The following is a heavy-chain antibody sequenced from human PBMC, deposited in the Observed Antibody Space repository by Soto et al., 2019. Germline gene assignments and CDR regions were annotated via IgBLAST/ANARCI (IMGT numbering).Heavy chain of an antibody. Sequence: QITLNESGPTQVKPRQTLTLTCTFSGFSLTTSGVGVGWIRQSPGKAPEWLALIYWDDDKRYSPSLKSRLTITKDTSNNTVVLTFADLDPADTATYYCAHRVLRTVFGLVTTTAIYFDFWGEGTPVAVSS. V-gene: IGHV2-5*02. CDR1: GFSLTTSGVG. CDR2: IYWDDDK. D-gene: IGHD3-3*01. J-gene: IGHJ4*02. CDR3: AHRVLRTVFGLVTTTAIYFDF.